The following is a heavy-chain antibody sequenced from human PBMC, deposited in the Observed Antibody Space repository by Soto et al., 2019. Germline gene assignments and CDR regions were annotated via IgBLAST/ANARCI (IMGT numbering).Heavy chain of an antibody. CDR3: ARAAAGELGIK. J-gene: IGHJ4*02. CDR2: ISSSSSYI. Sequence: EVQLVESGGGLVKPGGSLRLSCAASGFNFSSYSMSWVRQAPGKGLEWVSSISSSSSYIYYADSVKGRFTISRDNAKNSLYLQMNSLRAEDTAVYYCARAAAGELGIKWGQGTLVTVSS. CDR1: GFNFSSYS. D-gene: IGHD1-26*01. V-gene: IGHV3-21*01.